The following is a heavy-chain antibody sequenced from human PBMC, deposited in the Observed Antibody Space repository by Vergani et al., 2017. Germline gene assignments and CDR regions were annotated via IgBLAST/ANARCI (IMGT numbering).Heavy chain of an antibody. CDR2: INYSGST. V-gene: IGHV4-31*03. D-gene: IGHD6-19*01. J-gene: IGHJ4*02. CDR1: GGSISSGGYY. CDR3: AREISGWAVDY. Sequence: QVQLQESGPGLVKPSQTLSLTCTVSGGSISSGGYYWSWIRQPPGKGREWIGYINYSGSTYYNPSLKSRVTISVDTSKNQFSLKLSSVTAADTAVYYCAREISGWAVDYWGQGTLVTVSS.